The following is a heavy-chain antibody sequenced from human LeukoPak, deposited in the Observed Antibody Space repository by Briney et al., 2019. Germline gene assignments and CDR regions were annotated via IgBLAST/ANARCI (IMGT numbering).Heavy chain of an antibody. J-gene: IGHJ4*02. Sequence: SVKVSCKASGYTFTSYYMHWVRQAPGQGLEWMGGIIPIFGTANYAQKFQGRVTITADKSTSTAYMELSSLRSEDTAVYYCAGARGSSSRYYFDYWGQGTLVTVSS. D-gene: IGHD6-6*01. CDR3: AGARGSSSRYYFDY. CDR2: IIPIFGTA. CDR1: GYTFTSYY. V-gene: IGHV1-69*06.